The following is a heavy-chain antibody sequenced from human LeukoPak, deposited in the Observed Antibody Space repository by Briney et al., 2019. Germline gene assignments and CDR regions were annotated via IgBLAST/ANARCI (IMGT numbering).Heavy chain of an antibody. CDR2: ISSSSSYI. D-gene: IGHD2-2*01. V-gene: IGHV3-21*01. CDR3: ARGCSSTSCHDY. Sequence: GGSLRLPCAGSVLTFSSYSMDWVRQAPGKGLEWVSSISSSSSYIYCADSVKGRFTISRDNARNSLYLQMNSLRAEDTAVYYCARGCSSTSCHDYWGQGTLVTVSS. CDR1: VLTFSSYS. J-gene: IGHJ4*02.